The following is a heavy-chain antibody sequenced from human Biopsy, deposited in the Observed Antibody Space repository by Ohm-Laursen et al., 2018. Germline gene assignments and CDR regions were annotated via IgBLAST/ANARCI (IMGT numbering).Heavy chain of an antibody. CDR2: ITYDGSNK. D-gene: IGHD6-19*01. CDR3: AKDGGQWLGGAFDI. CDR1: GFGMYA. J-gene: IGHJ3*02. Sequence: SLRLSCAASGFGMYAMHWVRQPPGKGLERLAVITYDGSNKYYAESVKGRFTISRDRSRDTVHLQMNSLRYEDTALYYCAKDGGQWLGGAFDIWGHGTMVSVSS. V-gene: IGHV3-30*18.